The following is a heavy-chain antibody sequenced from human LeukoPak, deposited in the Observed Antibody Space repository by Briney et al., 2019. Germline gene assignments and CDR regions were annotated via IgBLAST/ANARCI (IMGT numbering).Heavy chain of an antibody. D-gene: IGHD3-22*01. J-gene: IGHJ4*02. CDR1: GYTFNNYW. CDR3: ARLDSGGYYFVPY. CDR2: INPSISET. Sequence: PGESLKISCETSGYTFNNYWIGWVRQISGKGLEWMGIINPSISETRYTPSFQGQVTISADKSISTAYLQWSSLRASDTAMYYCARLDSGGYYFVPYWGQGTLVTVSS. V-gene: IGHV5-51*01.